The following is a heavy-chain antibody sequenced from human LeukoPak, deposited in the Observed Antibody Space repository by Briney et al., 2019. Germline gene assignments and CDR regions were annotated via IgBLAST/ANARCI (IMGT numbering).Heavy chain of an antibody. CDR1: GGSFSGYY. V-gene: IGHV4-4*07. Sequence: PSEALSLTCAVYGGSFSGYYWSWIRQPAGKGLEWIGRIYTSGSTNYSPSLKSRVTISIDTSENQFSLGLSSVTAADTAVYYCAREDRYCSGGSCYSWGQGTLVTVSS. D-gene: IGHD2-15*01. CDR2: IYTSGST. J-gene: IGHJ4*02. CDR3: AREDRYCSGGSCYS.